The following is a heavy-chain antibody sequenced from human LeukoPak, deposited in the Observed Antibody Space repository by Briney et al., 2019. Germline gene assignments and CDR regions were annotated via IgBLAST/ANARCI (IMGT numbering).Heavy chain of an antibody. J-gene: IGHJ6*02. CDR1: GGSISSYY. CDR2: IHSSGNS. CDR3: EKDSHLDV. Sequence: QPSETLSLTCTVSGGSISSYYWSWIRQPPGKGLEWIGNIHSSGNSFCNPSLKSRVTISVDTSKNQFSLKLSSVTAADTAVYYCEKDSHLDVWGQGTTVTVSS. D-gene: IGHD2-15*01. V-gene: IGHV4-59*04.